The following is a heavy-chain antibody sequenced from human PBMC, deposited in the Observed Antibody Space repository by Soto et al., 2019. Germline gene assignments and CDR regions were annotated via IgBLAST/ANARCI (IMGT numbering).Heavy chain of an antibody. Sequence: SETLSLTCTVSGASINKNDYYWSLIRQTPGKGLEWIGYVYYSGSTDYIPSLKSRLSMSIDKSQNQFTLKLNSVTAADTATYYCARMSYFYDKWYFDLWGRGTLVTVS. V-gene: IGHV4-30-4*01. D-gene: IGHD3-22*01. CDR3: ARMSYFYDKWYFDL. CDR2: VYYSGST. J-gene: IGHJ2*01. CDR1: GASINKNDYY.